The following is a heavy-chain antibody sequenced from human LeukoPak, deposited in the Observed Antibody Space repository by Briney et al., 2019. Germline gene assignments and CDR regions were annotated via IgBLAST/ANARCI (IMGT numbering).Heavy chain of an antibody. CDR3: ASIAAAGLPIDY. Sequence: GSVKVSFKASVYTFTGYYMHWVGQAPGQGLEGVGWINPNSGGTNYAQKFQGRVTMTRDTSISTAYMELSRLRSDDTAVYYCASIAAAGLPIDYWGQGTLVTVSS. CDR1: VYTFTGYY. V-gene: IGHV1-2*02. D-gene: IGHD6-13*01. J-gene: IGHJ4*02. CDR2: INPNSGGT.